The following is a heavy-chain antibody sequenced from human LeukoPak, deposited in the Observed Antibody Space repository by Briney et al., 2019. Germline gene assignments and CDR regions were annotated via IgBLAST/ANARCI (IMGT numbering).Heavy chain of an antibody. D-gene: IGHD3-10*01. Sequence: ASVKVSCKASGGTFSSYAISWVRQAPGQGLEWMGRISAYNGNTNYAQKLQGRVTMTTDTSTSTAYMELRSLRSDDTAVYYCARDLLTMVRGVIIHRTYYYYYMDVWGKGTTVTVSS. CDR3: ARDLLTMVRGVIIHRTYYYYYMDV. CDR1: GGTFSSYA. V-gene: IGHV1-18*01. J-gene: IGHJ6*03. CDR2: ISAYNGNT.